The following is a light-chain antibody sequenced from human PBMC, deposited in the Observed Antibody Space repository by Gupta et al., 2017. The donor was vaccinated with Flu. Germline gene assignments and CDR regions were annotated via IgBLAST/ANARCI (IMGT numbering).Light chain of an antibody. J-gene: IGKJ3*01. CDR3: QQADTLPLT. CDR2: AAS. CDR1: QGISSC. V-gene: IGKV1D-12*01. Sequence: DIKMTQSPSSVSASVGDRVTITCRASQGISSCLAWYQQKPGKAPKLLIYAASNLQSAVPSRFSGSGSGTDFTFTISSLQPEDFATYYCQQADTLPLTFGEGTKVDIK.